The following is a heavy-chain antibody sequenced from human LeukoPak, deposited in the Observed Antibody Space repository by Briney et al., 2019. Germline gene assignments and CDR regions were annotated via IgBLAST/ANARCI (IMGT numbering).Heavy chain of an antibody. CDR1: GESFSGYH. CDR2: IDHTGST. V-gene: IGHV4-34*01. CDR3: ARGRYCDSTNCPYEGGFYYMDV. Sequence: PSETLSLTCAVYGESFSGYHWSWIRQTRGKGLEWIGNIDHTGSTIYNPSLKSRLTISVDTPKSQFSLELSSVTAADTAVYYCARGRYCDSTNCPYEGGFYYMDVWGKGTTVTVSS. J-gene: IGHJ6*03. D-gene: IGHD2-2*01.